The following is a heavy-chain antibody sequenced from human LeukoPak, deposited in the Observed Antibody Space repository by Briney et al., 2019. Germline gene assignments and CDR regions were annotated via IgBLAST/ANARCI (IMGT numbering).Heavy chain of an antibody. V-gene: IGHV1-18*01. D-gene: IGHD3-10*01. CDR3: ARDEIRYGSGSYCLATDY. J-gene: IGHJ4*02. CDR2: ISAYNGNT. CDR1: GYTFTSYG. Sequence: GASVKVSCKASGYTFTSYGISWVRQAPGQGLEWMGWISAYNGNTNYAQKLQGRVTTTTDTSTGTAYMELRSLRSDDTAVYYCARDEIRYGSGSYCLATDYWGQGTLVTVSS.